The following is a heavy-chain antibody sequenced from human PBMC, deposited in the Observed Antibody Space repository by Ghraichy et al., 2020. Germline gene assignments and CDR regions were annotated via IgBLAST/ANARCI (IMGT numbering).Heavy chain of an antibody. V-gene: IGHV4-39*01. CDR3: ARQLAVAGREVDY. J-gene: IGHJ4*02. D-gene: IGHD6-19*01. CDR2: IYYSGST. Sequence: SETLSLTCTVSGGSISSSSYYWGWIRQPPGKGLEWIGSIYYSGSTYYNPSLKSRVTISVDTSKNQFSLKLSSVTAADTAVYYCARQLAVAGREVDYWGQGTLVTVSS. CDR1: GGSISSSSYY.